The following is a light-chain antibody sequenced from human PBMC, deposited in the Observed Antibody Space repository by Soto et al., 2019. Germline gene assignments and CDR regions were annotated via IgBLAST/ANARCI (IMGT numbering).Light chain of an antibody. Sequence: DIVMTQSPLSLPVTPGEPASISCSSSQSLLQSNGYNYLDWYLQKQGQSPQLLIYFGSYRASGVPDRFSGSGSGTEFTLKIRRVEAEDVGFYYCMQSQQSPPTFGQGTKVEI. CDR2: FGS. CDR3: MQSQQSPPT. V-gene: IGKV2-28*01. CDR1: QSLLQSNGYNY. J-gene: IGKJ1*01.